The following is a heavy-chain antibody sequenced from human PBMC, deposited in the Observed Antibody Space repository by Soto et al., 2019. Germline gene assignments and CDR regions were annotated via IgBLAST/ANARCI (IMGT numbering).Heavy chain of an antibody. CDR2: IYYSGST. CDR1: GGSISSYY. V-gene: IGHV4-59*01. J-gene: IGHJ4*02. D-gene: IGHD5-18*01. CDR3: ARSQGGYSYGGFDY. Sequence: SETLSLTCTVSGGSISSYYWSWIRQPPGKGLEWIGYIYYSGSTNYNPSLKSRVTISVDTSKNQFSLKLSSVTAADTAVYYCARSQGGYSYGGFDYSGPGTLLTLSS.